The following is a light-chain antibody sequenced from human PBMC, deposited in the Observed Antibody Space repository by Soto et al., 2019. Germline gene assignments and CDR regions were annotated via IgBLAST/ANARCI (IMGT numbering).Light chain of an antibody. CDR1: QGISSY. CDR2: KAS. J-gene: IGKJ1*01. CDR3: QHYNSYSEA. Sequence: IQLTQSPSSLSASVGYRVTITCRASQGISSYLGWYQQKPGKAPKLLIYKASTLKSGVPSRFSGSGSGTEFTLTISSLQPDDFATYYCQHYNSYSEAFGQGTKVDI. V-gene: IGKV1-5*03.